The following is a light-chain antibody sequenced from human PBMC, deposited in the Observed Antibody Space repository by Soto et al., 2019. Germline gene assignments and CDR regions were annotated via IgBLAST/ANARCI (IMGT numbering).Light chain of an antibody. J-gene: IGKJ1*01. CDR1: QTISSW. CDR3: QQSYSLWT. Sequence: DIQMTQSPSTLSGSVGDRVTITCRASQTISSWLAWYQQKPGEAPKLLIYAASSLQSGVPSRFSGSGSGTDFTLTISSLQPEDFATYYCQQSYSLWTFGQGTKVDI. CDR2: AAS. V-gene: IGKV1-39*01.